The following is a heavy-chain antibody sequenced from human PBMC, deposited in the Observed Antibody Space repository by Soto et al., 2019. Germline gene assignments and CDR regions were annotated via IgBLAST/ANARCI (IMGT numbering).Heavy chain of an antibody. V-gene: IGHV3-72*01. D-gene: IGHD2-8*01. CDR2: TRNKANSYTT. CDR1: GFTFSDHY. Sequence: GSLRLSCAASGFTFSDHYMDWVRQAPGKGLEWVGRTRNKANSYTTEYAASVKGRFTISRDDSKNSLYLQMNSLKTEDTAVYYCARGYCSNGVCYRYIDLWGRGXLVTVYS. CDR3: ARGYCSNGVCYRYIDL. J-gene: IGHJ2*01.